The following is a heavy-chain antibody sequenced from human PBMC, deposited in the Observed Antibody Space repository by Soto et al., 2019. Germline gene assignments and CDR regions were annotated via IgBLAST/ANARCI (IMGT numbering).Heavy chain of an antibody. D-gene: IGHD6-19*01. V-gene: IGHV5-51*01. CDR3: ARSRRGAYSSGWYSLSGYYNYGIDV. CDR1: GYIFTTHW. Sequence: PGESLKISCKASGYIFTTHWIGWVRRMPGKGLEWMGIIYPGDSDTKYSPSLQGQVTISADTSISTAYLQWTSLKASDTAMYYCARSRRGAYSSGWYSLSGYYNYGIDVWGQGTKVTVSS. CDR2: IYPGDSDT. J-gene: IGHJ6*02.